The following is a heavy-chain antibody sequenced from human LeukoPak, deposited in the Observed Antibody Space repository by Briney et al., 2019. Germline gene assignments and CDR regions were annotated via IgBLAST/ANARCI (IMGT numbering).Heavy chain of an antibody. CDR3: ARDHSRGQWELFPSNWFDP. CDR2: INPNSGGT. Sequence: ASVKVSCKASGYTVTSYGISWVRQAPGQGLEWMGWINPNSGGTNYAQKFQGRVTMTRDTSISTAYMELSRLRSDDTAVYYCARDHSRGQWELFPSNWFDPWGQGTLVTVSS. J-gene: IGHJ5*02. V-gene: IGHV1-2*02. D-gene: IGHD1-26*01. CDR1: GYTVTSYG.